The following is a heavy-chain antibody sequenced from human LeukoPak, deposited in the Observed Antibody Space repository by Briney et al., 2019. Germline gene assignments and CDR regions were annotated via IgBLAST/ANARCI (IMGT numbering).Heavy chain of an antibody. D-gene: IGHD4-17*01. V-gene: IGHV4-59*01. CDR3: ARAVLYGEYVFDY. J-gene: IGHJ4*02. CDR2: IYYSGST. Sequence: SETLSLTCTVSGGSISSYYWSWIRQPPGKGLEWIGYIYYSGSTNYNPSLKSRVTISVDTSKNQFSLKLSSVTAADTAVYYCARAVLYGEYVFDYWGQGTLVTVSS. CDR1: GGSISSYY.